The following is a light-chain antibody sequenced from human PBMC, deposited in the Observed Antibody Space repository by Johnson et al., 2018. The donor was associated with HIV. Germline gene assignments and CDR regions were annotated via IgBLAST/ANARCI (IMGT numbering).Light chain of an antibody. Sequence: SVLTQPPSVSAAPGQMVSISCSGSSSHIGKNYVSWYQQFPGTAPKLLIHENKKRPSGIPDRFSGSKSGPSATLDITGLQTGDEADYYCGTWDISLGAWVFGTGTKVTGL. CDR2: ENK. CDR3: GTWDISLGAWV. CDR1: SSHIGKNY. V-gene: IGLV1-51*02. J-gene: IGLJ1*01.